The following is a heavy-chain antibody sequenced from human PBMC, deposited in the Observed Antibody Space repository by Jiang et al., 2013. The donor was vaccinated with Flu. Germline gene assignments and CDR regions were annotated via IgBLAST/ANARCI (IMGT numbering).Heavy chain of an antibody. CDR3: AKDLNPEQWLVRHELDS. J-gene: IGHJ5*01. CDR1: GFTFTTYA. Sequence: QLVESGGGVVQPGGSLRLSCTASGFTFTTYAMHWVRQAPGKGLEWVTFIRYDGNSKDYVDSVKGRFTISRETSKNILYLQMNSLRVEDTAVYYCAKDLNPEQWLVRHELDSWG. CDR2: IRYDGNSK. V-gene: IGHV3-30*02. D-gene: IGHD6-19*01.